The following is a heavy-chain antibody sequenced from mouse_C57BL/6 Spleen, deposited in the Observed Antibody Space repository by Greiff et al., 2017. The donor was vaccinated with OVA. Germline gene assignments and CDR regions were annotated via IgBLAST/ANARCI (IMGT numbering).Heavy chain of an antibody. CDR2: IRRKSSNYAT. V-gene: IGHV10-3*01. CDR1: GFTFNTYA. CDR3: VREDGYYVGCAY. J-gene: IGHJ3*01. Sequence: EAGGGLVQPKGSLKLSCAASGFTFNTYAMHWVRQAPGKGLEWVARIRRKSSNYATYSADSVKDRFTISRNDSQSMLYLQMNNLKTEETAMYYCVREDGYYVGCAYWGQGTLVTVSA. D-gene: IGHD2-3*01.